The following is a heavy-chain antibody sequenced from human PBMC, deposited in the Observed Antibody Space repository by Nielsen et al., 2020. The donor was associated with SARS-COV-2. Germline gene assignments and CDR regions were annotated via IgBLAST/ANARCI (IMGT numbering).Heavy chain of an antibody. D-gene: IGHD5-12*01. CDR2: INTPATI. CDR1: GFTFSDYY. J-gene: IGHJ2*01. Sequence: GESLKISCAASGFTFSDYYMSWVRQSPGRGLEWVSYINTPATIYYADSLKGRFTISRDNPKNSLYLQMNSLRAEDTAVYYSARNGRGGYDWGPRYFDLGGRGTLVTFSS. V-gene: IGHV3-11*01. CDR3: ARNGRGGYDWGPRYFDL.